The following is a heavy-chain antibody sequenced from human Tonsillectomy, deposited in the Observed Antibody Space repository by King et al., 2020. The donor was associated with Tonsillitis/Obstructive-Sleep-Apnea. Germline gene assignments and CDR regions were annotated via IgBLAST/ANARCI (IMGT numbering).Heavy chain of an antibody. V-gene: IGHV4-59*01. CDR2: IYYSGST. D-gene: IGHD2-8*01. J-gene: IGHJ3*02. Sequence: QLQESGPGLVKPSETLSLTRTVSGGSISNYYWSWIRQPPGKGLEWIGFIYYSGSTNYNPSLKSRVTISVDTSKNQFSLKLSSVTAADTAVYYCARDMVLEAGGDAFDIWGQGTMVTVSS. CDR3: ARDMVLEAGGDAFDI. CDR1: GGSISNYY.